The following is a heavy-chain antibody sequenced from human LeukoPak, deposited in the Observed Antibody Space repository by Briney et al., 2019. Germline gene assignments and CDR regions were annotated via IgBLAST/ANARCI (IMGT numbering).Heavy chain of an antibody. CDR3: ARKHPLDCTNGVCYIDWFDP. V-gene: IGHV4-61*02. CDR1: GVSISSGSYY. D-gene: IGHD2-8*01. Sequence: PSETLSLTCTVSGVSISSGSYYWSWIRQPAGKGLEWIGRIYTSGSTNYDPSLKSRVTISVDTSKNQFSLTLSTVTAADTAVYYCARKHPLDCTNGVCYIDWFDPWGQGTLVTVSS. CDR2: IYTSGST. J-gene: IGHJ5*02.